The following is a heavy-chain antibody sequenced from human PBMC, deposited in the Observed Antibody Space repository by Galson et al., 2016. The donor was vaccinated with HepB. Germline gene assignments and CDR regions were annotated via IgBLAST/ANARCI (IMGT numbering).Heavy chain of an antibody. V-gene: IGHV4-59*01. CDR1: GGSISAFY. D-gene: IGHD3-10*01. CDR2: VSHSGKT. Sequence: SETLSLTCTVSGGSISAFYWSWIRQSPGKGLEWIGYVSHSGKTNYKSSLTSRVTISVDTSKNQFSLNLTSVTAADTAMYYCARSGVQGVVLKGVDYWGQGTLVTVSS. CDR3: ARSGVQGVVLKGVDY. J-gene: IGHJ4*02.